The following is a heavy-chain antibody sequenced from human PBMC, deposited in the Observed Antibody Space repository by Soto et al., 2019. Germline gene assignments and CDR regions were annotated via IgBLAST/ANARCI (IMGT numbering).Heavy chain of an antibody. V-gene: IGHV3-33*01. CDR2: IWYDGSNK. Sequence: GGSLRLSCAASGFTFSSYGMHWVRQAPGKGLEWVAVIWYDGSNKYYADSVKGRFTISRDNSKNTLYLQMNSLRAEDTAVYYCARPPSVGLVANYYYMDVWGKGTTVTVSS. CDR1: GFTFSSYG. D-gene: IGHD5-12*01. J-gene: IGHJ6*03. CDR3: ARPPSVGLVANYYYMDV.